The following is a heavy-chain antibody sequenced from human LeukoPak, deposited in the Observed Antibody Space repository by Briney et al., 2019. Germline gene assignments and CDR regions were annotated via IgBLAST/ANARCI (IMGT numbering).Heavy chain of an antibody. D-gene: IGHD2-21*02. Sequence: SSETLSLTCAVYGVSFSPYYWSWVRQPPGKGLEWMWVINHSGSTNYNPSLKSRVTISVDTSKNQSSLRLSSVTAADTAVYYCARGGFYCGGDCYVDYWGQGTLVTVSS. CDR3: ARGGFYCGGDCYVDY. J-gene: IGHJ4*02. CDR2: INHSGST. V-gene: IGHV4-34*01. CDR1: GVSFSPYY.